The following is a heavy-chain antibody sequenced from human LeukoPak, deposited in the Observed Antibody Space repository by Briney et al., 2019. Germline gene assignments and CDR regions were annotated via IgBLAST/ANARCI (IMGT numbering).Heavy chain of an antibody. Sequence: LSETLSLTCTVSGDSISGYYWTWMRQPPGKELQWIGVTYYSGSTHYNPSLKSRVTISADTSKNQFSLRVTSMTAADTAVYYCAGGEGWLPNYWGQGTLVTISS. D-gene: IGHD3-16*01. J-gene: IGHJ4*02. CDR2: TYYSGST. CDR1: GDSISGYY. V-gene: IGHV4-59*01. CDR3: AGGEGWLPNY.